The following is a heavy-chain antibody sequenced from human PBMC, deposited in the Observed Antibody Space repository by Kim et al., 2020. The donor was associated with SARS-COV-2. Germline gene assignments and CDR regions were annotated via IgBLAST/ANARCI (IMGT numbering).Heavy chain of an antibody. J-gene: IGHJ4*02. CDR3: AKDKYSSSSGLEI. Sequence: YADSVKCPFTISRDNAKNFLFLQMDSLSAEATALYFCAKDKYSSSSGLEIWGQGTLVTVSS. D-gene: IGHD6-6*01. V-gene: IGHV3-9*01.